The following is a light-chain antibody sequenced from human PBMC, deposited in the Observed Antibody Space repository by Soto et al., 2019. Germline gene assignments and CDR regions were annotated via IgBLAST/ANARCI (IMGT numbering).Light chain of an antibody. CDR3: QQYYSYPPT. V-gene: IGKV1-8*01. CDR2: AAS. Sequence: AIRMTQSPSSLSASTGDRVTITCRASQGISSYLAWYQQKPGKAPKLLIYAASTLQSGVPSRFSGSGSGTDCTLTISCLQSEDVATYYCQQYYSYPPTFGQGTKVDIK. CDR1: QGISSY. J-gene: IGKJ1*01.